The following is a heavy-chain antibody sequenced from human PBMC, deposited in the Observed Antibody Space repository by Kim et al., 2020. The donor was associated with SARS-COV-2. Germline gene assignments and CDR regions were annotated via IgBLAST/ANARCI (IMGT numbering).Heavy chain of an antibody. CDR3: ARDQVATISKQWLPFDY. CDR2: ISAYNANT. D-gene: IGHD5-12*01. Sequence: ASVKVSCKASGYTFTSYGISWVRQAPGQGLEWMGWISAYNANTNYAQKLQGRVTMTTDTSTSTAYMELRSLRSDDTAVYYCARDQVATISKQWLPFDYWGQGTLVTVSS. J-gene: IGHJ4*02. CDR1: GYTFTSYG. V-gene: IGHV1-18*04.